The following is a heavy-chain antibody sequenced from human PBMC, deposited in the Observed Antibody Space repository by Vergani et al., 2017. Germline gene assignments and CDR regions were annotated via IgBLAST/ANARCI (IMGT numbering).Heavy chain of an antibody. CDR3: ARDRLFPNDFFDI. CDR1: GFIFINFA. V-gene: IGHV3-23*01. D-gene: IGHD3/OR15-3a*01. CDR2: ISGTDGRT. J-gene: IGHJ3*02. Sequence: VQLLESGGDLVKPGGSLRISCAGSGFIFINFAMSWVRQAPGKGLEWFAAISGTDGRTWYANSVKGRFTISSDNFKNTLYLQLSSRRVGDTAIYYCARDRLFPNDFFDIWGQGTLVTVFS.